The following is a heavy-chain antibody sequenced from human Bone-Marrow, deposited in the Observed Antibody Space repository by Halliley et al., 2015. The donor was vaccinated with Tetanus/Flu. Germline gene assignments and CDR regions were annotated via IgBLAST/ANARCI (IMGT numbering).Heavy chain of an antibody. CDR3: ARADSSSSHTFDY. V-gene: IGHV3-21*01. J-gene: IGHJ4*02. Sequence: VSSISSSSSYIYYADSVKGRFTISRDNAKNSLYLQMNSLRAEDTAVYYCARADSSSSHTFDYWGQGTLVTVSS. D-gene: IGHD6-6*01. CDR2: ISSSSSYI.